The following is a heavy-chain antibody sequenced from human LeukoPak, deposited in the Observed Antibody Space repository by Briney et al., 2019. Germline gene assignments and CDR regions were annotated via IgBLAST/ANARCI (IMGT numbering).Heavy chain of an antibody. V-gene: IGHV3-9*01. J-gene: IGHJ3*01. Sequence: GGSLRLSCAASGFTFDDYAMHWVWQAPGKGLEWVSGLIWNGGSIGYADSVKGRFTISRDNAKNSLYLQMNSLRAEDTALYYCAKDMVVKGGLWDGFDYWGRGTMVIVSS. D-gene: IGHD1-26*01. CDR2: LIWNGGSI. CDR3: AKDMVVKGGLWDGFDY. CDR1: GFTFDDYA.